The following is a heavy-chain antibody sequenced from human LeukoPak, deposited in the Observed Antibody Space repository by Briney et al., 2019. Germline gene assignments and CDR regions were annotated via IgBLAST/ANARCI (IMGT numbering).Heavy chain of an antibody. Sequence: GGSLRLSCAASGFTVSSNYMSLVRQAPGKGLEWVSVIYSGGSTYYADSVKGRFTISRDNSKNTLYLQMNSLRAEDTAVYYCARGESSSWKLFDYWGQGTLVTVSS. CDR1: GFTVSSNY. J-gene: IGHJ4*02. CDR2: IYSGGST. D-gene: IGHD6-13*01. V-gene: IGHV3-53*01. CDR3: ARGESSSWKLFDY.